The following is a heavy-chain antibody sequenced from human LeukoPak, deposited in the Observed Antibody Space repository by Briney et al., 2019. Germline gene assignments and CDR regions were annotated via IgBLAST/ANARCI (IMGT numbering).Heavy chain of an antibody. J-gene: IGHJ4*02. CDR3: AKDSYVLRYFDWVYGPWYFDY. Sequence: GGSLRLSCAASGFTFSNYWMHWVRQAPGTGLVWVSRINSDGSSINYADSVKGRFTISRDNAKNSLYLHMNSLRVEDTAVYYCAKDSYVLRYFDWVYGPWYFDYWGQGTLVTVSS. CDR2: INSDGSSI. CDR1: GFTFSNYW. D-gene: IGHD3-9*01. V-gene: IGHV3-74*01.